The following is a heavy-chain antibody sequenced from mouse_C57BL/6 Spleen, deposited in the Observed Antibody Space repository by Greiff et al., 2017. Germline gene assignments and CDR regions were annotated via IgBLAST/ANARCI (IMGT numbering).Heavy chain of an antibody. CDR3: AGVRMDY. V-gene: IGHV1-26*01. D-gene: IGHD2-14*01. CDR1: GYTFTDYY. Sequence: EVQLQQSGPELVKPGASVKISCKASGYTFTDYYMNWVKQSHGKSLEWIGDINPNNGGTSYNQKFKGKATLTVDKSSSTAYMELRSLTSEDSAVYYCAGVRMDYWGQGTSVTVSS. CDR2: INPNNGGT. J-gene: IGHJ4*01.